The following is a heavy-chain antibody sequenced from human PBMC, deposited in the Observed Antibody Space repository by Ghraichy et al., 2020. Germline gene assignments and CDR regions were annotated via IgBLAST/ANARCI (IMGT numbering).Heavy chain of an antibody. D-gene: IGHD5-18*01. CDR3: ARDGPSVVPPAIATFYYYYLDV. J-gene: IGHJ6*03. V-gene: IGHV1-2*02. Sequence: ASVKVSCKASGYTFTGHYMHWVRQAPGQGLEWMGWIDPNSGDTNYAQKFQGRVTMTRDTSISTTYMELSKLTSDDTAMYFCARDGPSVVPPAIATFYYYYLDVWGRGTTVTVSS. CDR2: IDPNSGDT. CDR1: GYTFTGHY.